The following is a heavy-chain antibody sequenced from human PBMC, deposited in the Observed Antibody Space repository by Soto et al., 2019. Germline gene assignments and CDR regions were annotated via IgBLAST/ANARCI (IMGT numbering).Heavy chain of an antibody. CDR2: ISGSGDRT. V-gene: IGHV3-23*01. CDR3: AKEYYDFWTGYYPFDY. D-gene: IGHD3-3*01. J-gene: IGHJ4*02. Sequence: GGSLRLSCAASRFTFSRYAMSWVRQAPGQGLEWVSGISGSGDRTYYADSVKARFTISRDNAKNTLYLQMRSLRAEDTAVYYCAKEYYDFWTGYYPFDYWGQGTLVTVSS. CDR1: RFTFSRYA.